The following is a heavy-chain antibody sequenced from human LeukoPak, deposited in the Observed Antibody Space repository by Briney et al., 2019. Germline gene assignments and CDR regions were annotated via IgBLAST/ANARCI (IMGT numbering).Heavy chain of an antibody. D-gene: IGHD3-22*01. J-gene: IGHJ6*02. Sequence: GGSLRLSCAGSGFTFSSYSMNWVRQAPGKGLEGVPSISSSSYIYYADSVKGRFTISRDNAKNSLYLQMNSLRAEDTAVYYCARTYLDNYDSSGYYVWGQGTTVTVSS. V-gene: IGHV3-21*01. CDR2: ISSSSYI. CDR3: ARTYLDNYDSSGYYV. CDR1: GFTFSSYS.